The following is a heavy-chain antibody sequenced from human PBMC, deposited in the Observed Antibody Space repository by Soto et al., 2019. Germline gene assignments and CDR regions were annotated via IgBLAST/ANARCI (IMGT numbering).Heavy chain of an antibody. Sequence: QVQLVESGGGVVQPGRSQRLSCAASGFTFSNYGMHWVRQAPGKGLEWVAVIWYDGSNKYYADSMKGRFTISRDNSKNTLYLQMNSLRAEDTAVYYCAREGEVVDAFDIWGQGTMVTVSS. D-gene: IGHD3-16*01. CDR2: IWYDGSNK. J-gene: IGHJ3*02. CDR1: GFTFSNYG. CDR3: AREGEVVDAFDI. V-gene: IGHV3-33*01.